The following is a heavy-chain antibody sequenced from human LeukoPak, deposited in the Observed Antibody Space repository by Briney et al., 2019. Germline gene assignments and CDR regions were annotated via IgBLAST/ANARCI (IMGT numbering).Heavy chain of an antibody. CDR1: GGTFSSYA. J-gene: IGHJ4*02. CDR3: ARDGGPMIVVVITGDFDY. V-gene: IGHV1-69*13. Sequence: RASVKVSCKASGGTFSSYAISWVRQAPGQGLEWMGGIIPIFGTANYAQKFQGRVTITADESTSTAYMELSSLRSDDTAVYYCARDGGPMIVVVITGDFDYWGQGTLVTVSS. D-gene: IGHD3-22*01. CDR2: IIPIFGTA.